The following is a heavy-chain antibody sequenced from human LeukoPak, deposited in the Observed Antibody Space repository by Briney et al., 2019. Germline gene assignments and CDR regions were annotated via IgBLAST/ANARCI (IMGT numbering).Heavy chain of an antibody. V-gene: IGHV4-39*07. J-gene: IGHJ4*02. CDR3: AKDFDYGGTSFDY. Sequence: PSETLSLTCTVSGGSISSSSYYWGWIRQPPGKGLEWIGSIYYSGSTYYNPSLKSRVTISVDTSKNQFSLKLSSVTAADTAVYYCAKDFDYGGTSFDYWGQGTLVTVSS. D-gene: IGHD4-23*01. CDR2: IYYSGST. CDR1: GGSISSSSYY.